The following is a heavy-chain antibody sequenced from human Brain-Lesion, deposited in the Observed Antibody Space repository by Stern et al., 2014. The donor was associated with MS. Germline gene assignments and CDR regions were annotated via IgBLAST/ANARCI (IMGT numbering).Heavy chain of an antibody. J-gene: IGHJ4*02. Sequence: EVQLVQSGGGLVQPGGSLRLSCAASGFTVSNYYMSWVRQAPGKGVEWVSIIYTSGKTYYADSVRGRFVISRDKSKSTLYLQMDSLRPEDTAVYYCARDRVTTVTTYYFDSWGQGTRVTVSS. CDR3: ARDRVTTVTTYYFDS. CDR1: GFTVSNYY. D-gene: IGHD4-17*01. CDR2: IYTSGKT. V-gene: IGHV3-66*02.